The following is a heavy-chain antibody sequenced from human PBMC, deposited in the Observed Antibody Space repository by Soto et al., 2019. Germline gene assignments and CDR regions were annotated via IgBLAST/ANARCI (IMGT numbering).Heavy chain of an antibody. CDR2: ISGSGGNT. V-gene: IGHV3-23*01. D-gene: IGHD5-12*01. J-gene: IGHJ4*02. CDR1: GFTFSNYA. CDR3: ASRGAYDSLDS. Sequence: GGSLRLSCTASGFTFSNYAMTWVRQAPGKGLEWVSSISGSGGNTNYAYSVKGRFTISRDNSQNTLFLQMSSLRAEDTAVYYCASRGAYDSLDSWGQGTLVTVSS.